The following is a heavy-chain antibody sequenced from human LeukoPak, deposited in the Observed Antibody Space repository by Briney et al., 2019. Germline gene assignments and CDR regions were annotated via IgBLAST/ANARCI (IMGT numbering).Heavy chain of an antibody. CDR1: GFTFSSYA. CDR3: ARGPEGYYDSSGYSVYFDY. Sequence: GGSLRLSCAASGFTFSSYAMHWVRQAPGKGLEWVAVISYDGSNKYYADSVKGRFTISRDNSKNTLCLQMNSLRAEDTAVYYCARGPEGYYDSSGYSVYFDYWGQGTLVTVSS. CDR2: ISYDGSNK. V-gene: IGHV3-30*04. J-gene: IGHJ4*02. D-gene: IGHD3-22*01.